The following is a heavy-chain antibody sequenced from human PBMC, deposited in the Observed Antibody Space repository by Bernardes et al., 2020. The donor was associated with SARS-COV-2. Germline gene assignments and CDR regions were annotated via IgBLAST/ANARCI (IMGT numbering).Heavy chain of an antibody. D-gene: IGHD5-18*01. J-gene: IGHJ4*02. Sequence: GGSLRLSCAASGFTFKTYTMHWVRQAPGKGLEWMAVISFDGSNKYYADSVKGRFTISRDNSKNTLYLQMNSLRAEDTAVYYCAREDTTMAYFDYWGQGTLVTVSS. CDR3: AREDTTMAYFDY. CDR2: ISFDGSNK. V-gene: IGHV3-30-3*01. CDR1: GFTFKTYT.